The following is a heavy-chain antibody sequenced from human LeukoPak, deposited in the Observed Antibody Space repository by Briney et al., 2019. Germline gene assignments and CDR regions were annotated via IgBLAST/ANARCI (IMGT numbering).Heavy chain of an antibody. J-gene: IGHJ4*02. Sequence: PGGSLRLSCAASGFTFDDYAMHWVRQAPGKGLEWASGISWNSGSVGYADSVKGRFTISRDNAKNSLYLQMNSLRAEDTALYYCAKGLGDYAYYFDYWGQGTLVTVSS. D-gene: IGHD4-17*01. V-gene: IGHV3-9*01. CDR2: ISWNSGSV. CDR3: AKGLGDYAYYFDY. CDR1: GFTFDDYA.